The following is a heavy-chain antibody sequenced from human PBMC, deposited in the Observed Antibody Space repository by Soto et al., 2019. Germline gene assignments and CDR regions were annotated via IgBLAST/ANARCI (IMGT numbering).Heavy chain of an antibody. V-gene: IGHV3-23*01. D-gene: IGHD5-18*01. J-gene: IGHJ4*02. CDR3: AKDHGLGGYSYGFFDY. Sequence: GGSLRLSCAASGFTFSSYAMSWVRQAPGKGLEWVSAISGSGGSTYYAYSVKGRFTISRDNSKNTLYLQMNSLRAEDTAVYYCAKDHGLGGYSYGFFDYWGQGTLVTVSS. CDR1: GFTFSSYA. CDR2: ISGSGGST.